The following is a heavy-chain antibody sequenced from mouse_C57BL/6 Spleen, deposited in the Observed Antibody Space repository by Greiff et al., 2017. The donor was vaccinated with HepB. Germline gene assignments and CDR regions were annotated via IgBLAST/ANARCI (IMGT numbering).Heavy chain of an antibody. V-gene: IGHV1-50*01. Sequence: VKLQQPGAELVKPGASVKLSCKASGYTFTSYWMQWVKQRPGQGLEWIGEIDPSDSYTTYNQKFKGKATLTVDTSSSTAYMQLSSLTSEDSAVYYCARDYGSSYWGQGTTLTVSS. CDR2: IDPSDSYT. D-gene: IGHD1-1*01. CDR3: ARDYGSSY. CDR1: GYTFTSYW. J-gene: IGHJ2*01.